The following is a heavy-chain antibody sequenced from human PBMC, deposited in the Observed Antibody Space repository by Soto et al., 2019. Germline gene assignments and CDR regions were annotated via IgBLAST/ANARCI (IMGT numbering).Heavy chain of an antibody. D-gene: IGHD1-20*01. CDR2: ISAHNGNT. CDR1: GYTFTSYG. V-gene: IGHV1-18*04. Sequence: QVQLVQSGAEVKKPGASVKVSCKASGYTFTSYGITWVRRAPGQGLEWMGWISAHNGNTDYAQKVQGRVIMTTDTSTSTAYMELRSLTSDDTAVYYCARERTRYFDYWGQGTLVTVSS. CDR3: ARERTRYFDY. J-gene: IGHJ4*02.